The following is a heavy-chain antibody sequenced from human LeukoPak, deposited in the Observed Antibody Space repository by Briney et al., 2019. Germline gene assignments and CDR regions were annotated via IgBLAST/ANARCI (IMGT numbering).Heavy chain of an antibody. CDR1: GFAFSKYG. J-gene: IGHJ4*02. CDR3: AREWGLIAVAEGPGY. CDR2: IWYDGHNK. D-gene: IGHD6-19*01. V-gene: IGHV3-33*01. Sequence: GGSLRLSCAASGFAFSKYGMHWVRQAPGKGPEWLAIIWYDGHNKYYADSVKGRFTISRDNSENALFLEMNELRVEDTAMYYCAREWGLIAVAEGPGYWGQGTLVTVSS.